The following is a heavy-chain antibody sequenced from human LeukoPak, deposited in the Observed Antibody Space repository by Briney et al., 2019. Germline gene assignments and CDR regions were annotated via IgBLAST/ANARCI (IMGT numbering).Heavy chain of an antibody. CDR2: IYWDDDK. D-gene: IGHD6-13*01. CDR1: GASISSYC. V-gene: IGHV2-5*08. Sequence: TLSLTCTVSGASISSYCWSWIRQPPGKALEWLALIYWDDDKRYSPYLKSRLTITKDTSKNQVVLTMTNMDPVDTATYYCAHPESSRWYSFDYWGQGTLVTVSS. J-gene: IGHJ4*02. CDR3: AHPESSRWYSFDY.